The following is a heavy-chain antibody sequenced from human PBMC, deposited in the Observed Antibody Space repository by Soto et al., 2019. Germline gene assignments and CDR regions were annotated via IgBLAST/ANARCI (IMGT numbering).Heavy chain of an antibody. CDR1: GGTFSSYA. V-gene: IGHV1-69*13. CDR3: ARSSGWTTGFDY. J-gene: IGHJ4*02. Sequence: GASVKVSCKASGGTFSSYAISWVRQAPGQGLEWMGGIIPIFGTANYAQKFQGRVTITADESTSTAYMELSSLRSEDTAVYYCARSSGWTTGFDYWGQGTLVTVSS. D-gene: IGHD6-19*01. CDR2: IIPIFGTA.